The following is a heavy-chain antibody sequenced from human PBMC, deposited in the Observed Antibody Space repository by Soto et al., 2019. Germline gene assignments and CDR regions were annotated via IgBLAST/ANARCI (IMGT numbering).Heavy chain of an antibody. CDR1: GFDFSDYA. CDR2: ISHDGNSK. J-gene: IGHJ6*02. CDR3: AKDRHGSGKRWDMDV. D-gene: IGHD3-10*01. Sequence: QVQLVESGGGVVQPGRSLRLSCAASGFDFSDYAMHWVRQAPGKGLEWAAVISHDGNSKYSADSVKGRITVSRDNSRNTVILQMDSLISEDTGVYYCAKDRHGSGKRWDMDVWGQGTTVTVSS. V-gene: IGHV3-30*18.